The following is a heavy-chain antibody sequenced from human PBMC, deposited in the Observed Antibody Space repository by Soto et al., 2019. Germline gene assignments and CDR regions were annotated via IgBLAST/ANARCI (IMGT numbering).Heavy chain of an antibody. CDR2: ISYDGSNK. V-gene: IGHV3-30*18. Sequence: GGSLRLSCAASGFTFSSYGMHWVRQAPGKGLEWVAVISYDGSNKYYADSVKGRFTISRDNSKNTLYLQMNSLRAEDTAVYYCAKDPQVGDYGDYFDYWGQGTLVTVSS. CDR1: GFTFSSYG. CDR3: AKDPQVGDYGDYFDY. D-gene: IGHD4-17*01. J-gene: IGHJ4*02.